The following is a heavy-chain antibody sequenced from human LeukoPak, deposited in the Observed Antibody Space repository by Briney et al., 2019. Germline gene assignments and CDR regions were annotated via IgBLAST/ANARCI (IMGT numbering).Heavy chain of an antibody. V-gene: IGHV3-11*01. J-gene: IGHJ5*02. Sequence: GGSLRLSCAASGFTFNDYYMSWIRQAPGKGLAWLSYINIGGTNTHYADSVKGRFTISRDNAKKSLYLEMNNLRAEDTAVYYCATDGAGFDTWGQGVLVTVSS. CDR2: INIGGTNT. CDR3: ATDGAGFDT. CDR1: GFTFNDYY.